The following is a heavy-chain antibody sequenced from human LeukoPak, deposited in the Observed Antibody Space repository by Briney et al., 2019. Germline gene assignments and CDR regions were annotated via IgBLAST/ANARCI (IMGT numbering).Heavy chain of an antibody. CDR1: GGSFSGYY. V-gene: IGHV4-34*01. D-gene: IGHD2-15*01. J-gene: IGHJ5*02. CDR2: INHSGST. CDR3: ARGLYVVAAIENWFDP. Sequence: SETLSLTCAVYGGSFSGYYWSRIRQPPGKGLEWIGEINHSGSTNYNPSLKSRVTISVDTSKNQFSLKLSSVTAADTAVYYCARGLYVVAAIENWFDPWGQGTLVTVSS.